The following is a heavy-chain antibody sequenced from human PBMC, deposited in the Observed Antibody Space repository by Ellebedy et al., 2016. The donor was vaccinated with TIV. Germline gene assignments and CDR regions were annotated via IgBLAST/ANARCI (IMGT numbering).Heavy chain of an antibody. J-gene: IGHJ4*02. D-gene: IGHD5-24*01. CDR3: ARDFRDGYYDF. V-gene: IGHV3-21*01. CDR1: GFTFNQFG. Sequence: GESLKISCAASGFTFNQFGMNWVRQAPGRGLEWVSSISRLSTYIYYADSVKGRFTISRDNAKNSLYLQMNSVRAEDTAVYFCARDFRDGYYDFWGQGTLVTVSS. CDR2: ISRLSTYI.